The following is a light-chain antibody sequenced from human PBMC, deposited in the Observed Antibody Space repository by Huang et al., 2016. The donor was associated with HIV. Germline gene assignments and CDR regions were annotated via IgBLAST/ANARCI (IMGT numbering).Light chain of an antibody. Sequence: DIQMTQSPYSLSASVGVRVTITCRASQSIKKYLNWYQQKPGKAPKLLIYGASSLQSGVPSRFSGSGSGTDFTLTISSLQPEDFATYYCQQSYSTLLFTFGPGTKVDI. V-gene: IGKV1-39*01. CDR2: GAS. CDR1: QSIKKY. CDR3: QQSYSTLLFT. J-gene: IGKJ3*01.